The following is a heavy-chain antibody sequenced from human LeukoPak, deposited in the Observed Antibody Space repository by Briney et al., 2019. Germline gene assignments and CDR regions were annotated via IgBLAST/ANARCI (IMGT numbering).Heavy chain of an antibody. D-gene: IGHD6-13*01. J-gene: IGHJ6*02. CDR2: TYYRSKWYN. Sequence: SQTLSLTCAISGDIVSSNSAAWNWIRQSPSRGLEWLGRTYYRSKWYNEYAISVKSRITINPDTSKNQFSLQLNSVTPEDTAVYYCVRDPAAAGYYYYYNLDVWGQGTTVTVSS. V-gene: IGHV6-1*01. CDR3: VRDPAAAGYYYYYNLDV. CDR1: GDIVSSNSAA.